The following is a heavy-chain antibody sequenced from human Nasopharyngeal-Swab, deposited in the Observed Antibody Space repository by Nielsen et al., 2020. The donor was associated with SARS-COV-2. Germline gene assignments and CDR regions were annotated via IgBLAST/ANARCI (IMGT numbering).Heavy chain of an antibody. J-gene: IGHJ4*02. V-gene: IGHV4-39*07. CDR2: IYYSGST. Sequence: WIPQPPGKGLEWIGSIYYSGSTYYNPSLKSRVTISVDTSKNQFSLKLSSVTAADTAVYYCASRRYYYGSGSYSLDYWGQGTLVTVSS. CDR3: ASRRYYYGSGSYSLDY. D-gene: IGHD3-10*01.